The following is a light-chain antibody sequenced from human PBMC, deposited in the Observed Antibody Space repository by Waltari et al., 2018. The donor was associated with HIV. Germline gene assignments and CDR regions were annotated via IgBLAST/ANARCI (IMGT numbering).Light chain of an antibody. J-gene: IGLJ2*01. Sequence: QSALTQPPSAPASPGQSVTIPCTGTSSDVGAYNYVSWFQQHPGKAPKLMIYDVTKRPSGVPDRFSGSKSGNTASLTVSGLQAEDEADYYCASHAGSKDVFGGGTRLTVL. CDR2: DVT. CDR3: ASHAGSKDV. V-gene: IGLV2-8*01. CDR1: SSDVGAYNY.